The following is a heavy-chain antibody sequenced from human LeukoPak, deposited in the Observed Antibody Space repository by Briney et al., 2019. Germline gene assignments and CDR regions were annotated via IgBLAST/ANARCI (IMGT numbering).Heavy chain of an antibody. Sequence: ASVKVSCKASGYTFTSYYMHWVRQAPGQGLEWMGIINPSGGSTSYAQKFQGRVTMTRNTSISTAYMELSSLRSEDTAVYYCARGLYRYSGSQMIQHWGQGTLVTVSS. V-gene: IGHV1-46*01. D-gene: IGHD1-26*01. CDR3: ARGLYRYSGSQMIQH. CDR2: INPSGGST. J-gene: IGHJ1*01. CDR1: GYTFTSYY.